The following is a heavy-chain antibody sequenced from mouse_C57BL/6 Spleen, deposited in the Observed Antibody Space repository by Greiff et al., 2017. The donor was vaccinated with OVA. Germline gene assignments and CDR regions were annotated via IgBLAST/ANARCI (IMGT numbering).Heavy chain of an antibody. Sequence: VQRVESDAELVKPGASVKISCKVSGYTFTDHTIHWMKQRPEQGLEWIGYIYPRDGSTKYNEKFKGKATLTADKSSSTAYMQLNSLTSEDSAVYFCARADSSGYVGFAYWGQGTLVTVSA. J-gene: IGHJ3*01. V-gene: IGHV1-78*01. CDR3: ARADSSGYVGFAY. CDR1: GYTFTDHT. D-gene: IGHD3-2*02. CDR2: IYPRDGST.